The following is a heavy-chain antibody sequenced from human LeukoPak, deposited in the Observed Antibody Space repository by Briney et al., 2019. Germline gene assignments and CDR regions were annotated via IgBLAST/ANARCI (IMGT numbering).Heavy chain of an antibody. Sequence: ASVKVSREASGYTFTSYGISWVRQAPGQGLEWMGWISAYNGNTNYAQKLQGRVTMTTDTSTSTAYMELRSLRSDDTAVYYCARDLGILWFGEFPTNWFDPWGQGTLVTVSS. J-gene: IGHJ5*02. V-gene: IGHV1-18*01. CDR3: ARDLGILWFGEFPTNWFDP. CDR2: ISAYNGNT. CDR1: GYTFTSYG. D-gene: IGHD3-10*01.